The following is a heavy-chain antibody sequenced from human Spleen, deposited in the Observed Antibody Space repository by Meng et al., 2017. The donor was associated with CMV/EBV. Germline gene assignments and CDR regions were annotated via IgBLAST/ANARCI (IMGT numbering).Heavy chain of an antibody. D-gene: IGHD2-21*01. CDR1: GFTFDDYG. CDR2: INWNGAST. CDR3: AEDSGPGIVYSFDY. J-gene: IGHJ4*02. Sequence: GGSLRLSCAASGFTFDDYGMSWVRQAPGKGLEWVSGINWNGASTGYADSVKGRFTISRDNSKNTLYLQMNSLRAEDTAVYYCAEDSGPGIVYSFDYWGQGTLVTVSS. V-gene: IGHV3-20*04.